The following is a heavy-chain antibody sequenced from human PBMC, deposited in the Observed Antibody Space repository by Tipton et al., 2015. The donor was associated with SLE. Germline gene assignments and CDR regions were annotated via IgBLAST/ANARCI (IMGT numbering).Heavy chain of an antibody. J-gene: IGHJ6*03. CDR1: GNTFSNNA. CDR2: ISAYNGNT. Sequence: QSGPEVKKPGSSVKVSCKASGNTFSNNAINWVRQAPGQGLEWMGWISAYNGNTNYAQKLQGRVTMTTDTSTSTAYMELRSLRSDDTAVYYCARAIVVVPGHYYMDVWGKGTTVTISS. V-gene: IGHV1-18*01. CDR3: ARAIVVVPGHYYMDV. D-gene: IGHD2-2*01.